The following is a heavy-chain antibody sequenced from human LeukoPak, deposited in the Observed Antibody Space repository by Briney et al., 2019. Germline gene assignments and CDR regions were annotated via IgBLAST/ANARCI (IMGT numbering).Heavy chain of an antibody. D-gene: IGHD5-24*01. Sequence: SQTLSLTCTVSGVSGGSIGGDDYYWSWIRQYPGKGLEWIGCIYFRGSTSYNPSLESRLTISLDTSMKQFSLKLSSVTAADTAIYYCAGGFDSRKMAYWGQGTLVTVSS. CDR3: AGGFDSRKMAY. V-gene: IGHV4-31*03. J-gene: IGHJ4*02. CDR1: GGSIGGDDYY. CDR2: IYFRGST.